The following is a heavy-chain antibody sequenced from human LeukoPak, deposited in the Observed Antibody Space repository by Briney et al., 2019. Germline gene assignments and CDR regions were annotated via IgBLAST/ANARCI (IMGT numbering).Heavy chain of an antibody. V-gene: IGHV3-23*01. Sequence: GGSLRLSCAASGFTFSSYAMSWVRQAPGKGLEWVSAISGSGGSTYYADSVKGRFTISRDNSKNTLYLQMNSLRAEDTAVYYCAKPVYSSGWYGDFDYWGQGTLVTVSS. D-gene: IGHD6-19*01. CDR1: GFTFSSYA. CDR2: ISGSGGST. J-gene: IGHJ4*02. CDR3: AKPVYSSGWYGDFDY.